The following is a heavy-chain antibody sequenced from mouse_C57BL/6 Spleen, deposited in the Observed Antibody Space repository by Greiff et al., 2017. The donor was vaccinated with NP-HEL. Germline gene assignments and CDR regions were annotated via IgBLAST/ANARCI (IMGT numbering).Heavy chain of an antibody. CDR3: AVYDGYYDYFDY. J-gene: IGHJ2*01. D-gene: IGHD2-3*01. V-gene: IGHV1-81*01. CDR2: IYPRSGNT. CDR1: GYTFTSYG. Sequence: VQLKESGAELARPGASVKLSCKASGYTFTSYGISWVKQRPGQGLEWIGEIYPRSGNTYYNEKFKGKATLTADKSSSTAYMELRSLTSEDSAVYFCAVYDGYYDYFDYWGQGTTLTVSS.